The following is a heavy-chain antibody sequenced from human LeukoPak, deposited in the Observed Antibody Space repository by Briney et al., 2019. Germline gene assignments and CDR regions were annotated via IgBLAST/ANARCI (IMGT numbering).Heavy chain of an antibody. Sequence: SETLSLTCTVSRGSISSSSYYWGWIRQPPGKGLEWIGSIYYSGSTYYNPSLKSRVNISVDTSKNHFSLKLSSVTDADTAVYYCARQDIVVVPAATPYYYYMDVWGKGTTVTVSS. D-gene: IGHD2-2*01. J-gene: IGHJ6*03. CDR2: IYYSGST. CDR3: ARQDIVVVPAATPYYYYMDV. V-gene: IGHV4-39*01. CDR1: RGSISSSSYY.